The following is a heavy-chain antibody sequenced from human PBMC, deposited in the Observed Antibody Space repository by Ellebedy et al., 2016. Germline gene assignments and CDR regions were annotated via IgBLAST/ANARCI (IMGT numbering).Heavy chain of an antibody. CDR2: IYYSGST. J-gene: IGHJ5*02. CDR3: ARHVPNCSGGSCYSGWFDP. V-gene: IGHV4-30-4*08. Sequence: LRLSCTVSGGSISSGGYYWSWIRQRPGTGLEWIGYIYYSGSTYYNPSLKSRVTISVDTSKNQFSLKLSSVTAADTAVYYCARHVPNCSGGSCYSGWFDPWGQGTLVTVSS. CDR1: GGSISSGGYY. D-gene: IGHD2-15*01.